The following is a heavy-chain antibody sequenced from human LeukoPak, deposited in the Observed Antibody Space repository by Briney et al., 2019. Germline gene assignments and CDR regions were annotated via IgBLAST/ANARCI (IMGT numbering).Heavy chain of an antibody. J-gene: IGHJ6*03. Sequence: SETLSLTCTVSGGYISSYSWSWIRQPPGKGMEWIGYIYYSGNTNYNPSLKSRVTITVDTSKNQFSLKLSSVTAADTAVYYCARAGNYYYYYMDVWGKGTTVTISS. V-gene: IGHV4-59*01. CDR2: IYYSGNT. CDR1: GGYISSYS. CDR3: ARAGNYYYYYMDV.